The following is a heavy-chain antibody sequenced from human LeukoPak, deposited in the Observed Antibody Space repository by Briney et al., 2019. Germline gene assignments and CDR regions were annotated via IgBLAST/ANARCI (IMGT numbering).Heavy chain of an antibody. CDR3: ARGNYYYDSSVDNWFDP. CDR2: ISYDGSNK. D-gene: IGHD3-22*01. Sequence: PGGSLRLSCAASGFTFSNYGMHWVRQAPGKGLEWVAVISYDGSNKYYADSVKGRFTISRDNSKNTLYLQMNSLRAEDTAVYYCARGNYYYDSSVDNWFDPWGQGTLVTVSS. J-gene: IGHJ5*02. CDR1: GFTFSNYG. V-gene: IGHV3-30*03.